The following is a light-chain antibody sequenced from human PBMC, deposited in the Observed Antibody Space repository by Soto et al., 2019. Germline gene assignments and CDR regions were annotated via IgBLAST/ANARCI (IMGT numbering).Light chain of an antibody. CDR1: SSNIGAGYE. J-gene: IGLJ2*01. CDR2: GNS. CDR3: QPYDNSLSGMV. Sequence: QPVLTQPPSVSGAPGQRVTISCTGSSSNIGAGYEVHWYQQLPRTAPKLLIYGNSNRPSGVPDRFSGSKSGTSASLAITGLQAEDEADYYCQPYDNSLSGMVFGGGTKVTVL. V-gene: IGLV1-40*01.